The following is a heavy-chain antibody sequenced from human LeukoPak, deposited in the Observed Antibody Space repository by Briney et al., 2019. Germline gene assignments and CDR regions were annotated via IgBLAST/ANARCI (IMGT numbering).Heavy chain of an antibody. V-gene: IGHV4-39*07. D-gene: IGHD4/OR15-4a*01. CDR3: VFRVPNTGWAYDI. CDR1: GGSISGSSYY. Sequence: SETLSLTCTVSGGSISGSSYYWGWIRQPPRKGLEWIGNIYYSGSTYYNPSLKSRVTISVDTSKNQFSLNLNSVTAADTAVYYCVFRVPNTGWAYDIWGQGTMVTVSS. CDR2: IYYSGST. J-gene: IGHJ3*02.